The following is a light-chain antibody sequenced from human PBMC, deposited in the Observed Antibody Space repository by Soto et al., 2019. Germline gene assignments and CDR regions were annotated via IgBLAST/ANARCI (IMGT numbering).Light chain of an antibody. CDR1: QCVSSSS. V-gene: IGKV3-20*01. J-gene: IGKJ5*01. CDR2: GTS. CDR3: QRYGSSPRIT. Sequence: TVMRVSPGTLSFSPEESTTLSCRAIQCVSSSSLGWYQPRPGQAPRPLIYGTSSRATGMPDRFSGSGSGTDFTLTIGVLEPEDFAVYFCQRYGSSPRITSGQ.